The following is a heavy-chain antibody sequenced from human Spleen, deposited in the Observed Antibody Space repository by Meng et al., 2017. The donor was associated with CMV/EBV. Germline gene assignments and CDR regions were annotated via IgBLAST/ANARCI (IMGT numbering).Heavy chain of an antibody. D-gene: IGHD3-3*01. J-gene: IGHJ6*02. CDR1: GFTFSSYS. CDR2: ISSSSSYI. Sequence: GESLKISCAASGFTFSSYSMNWVRQAPGKGLEWVSSISSSSSYIYYADSVKGRFTISRDNAKNSLYLQMNSLRAEDTAVYYCARGRNSHDFWSGYYNPYYYYCVMDVWGQGTTVTVSS. V-gene: IGHV3-21*01. CDR3: ARGRNSHDFWSGYYNPYYYYCVMDV.